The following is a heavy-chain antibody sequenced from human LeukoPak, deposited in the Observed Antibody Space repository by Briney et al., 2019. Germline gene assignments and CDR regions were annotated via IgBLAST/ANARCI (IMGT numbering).Heavy chain of an antibody. J-gene: IGHJ4*02. CDR3: ASILYGANGFDF. Sequence: SETLSLTCTVSGGSISSYYWSWIRQPPGKGLERIGYIYYSGSTNYNPSLKSRVTISVDTSKNQFSLKLSSVTAADTAVYYCASILYGANGFDFWGQGILVTVSS. CDR2: IYYSGST. D-gene: IGHD4/OR15-4a*01. CDR1: GGSISSYY. V-gene: IGHV4-59*01.